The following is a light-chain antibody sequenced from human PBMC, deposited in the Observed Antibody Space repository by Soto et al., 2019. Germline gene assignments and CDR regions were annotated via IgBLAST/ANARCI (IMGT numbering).Light chain of an antibody. CDR1: QSISTY. V-gene: IGKV1-39*01. CDR2: GAT. J-gene: IGKJ2*01. Sequence: DIRMTQSPSSLSAPVGDRVTITCRASQSISTYLSWYQQKPGKAPKLLIYGATRLQSGAPSRFTGSGSGTEFTLTISSLQPEDFATYSCQQSYSNPPTFAQGTKVDIK. CDR3: QQSYSNPPT.